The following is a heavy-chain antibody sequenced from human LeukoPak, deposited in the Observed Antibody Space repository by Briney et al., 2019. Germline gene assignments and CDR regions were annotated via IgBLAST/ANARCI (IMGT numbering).Heavy chain of an antibody. J-gene: IGHJ4*02. CDR2: IYYSGST. Sequence: PSETLSLTCTVSGGSISSSSYYWGWIRQPPGKGLEWIGSIYYSGSTYYNPSLKSRVTISVDTSKNQFPLKLSSVTAADTAVYYCARQFPYDGELDYWGQGTLVTVSS. CDR1: GGSISSSSYY. D-gene: IGHD4-17*01. CDR3: ARQFPYDGELDY. V-gene: IGHV4-39*01.